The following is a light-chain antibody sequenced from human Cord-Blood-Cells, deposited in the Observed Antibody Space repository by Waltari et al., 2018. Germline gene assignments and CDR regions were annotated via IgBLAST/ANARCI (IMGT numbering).Light chain of an antibody. Sequence: DIQITQSPSSLSASVGDRVTITCQASQEISNYLNWYQQKPGKAAKPLNYDASNLETGVPSRFSGSGSGTYFTFTISSLQPEDIATYYCQQYDNLPMYTFGQGTKLEIK. J-gene: IGKJ2*01. V-gene: IGKV1-33*01. CDR2: DAS. CDR1: QEISNY. CDR3: QQYDNLPMYT.